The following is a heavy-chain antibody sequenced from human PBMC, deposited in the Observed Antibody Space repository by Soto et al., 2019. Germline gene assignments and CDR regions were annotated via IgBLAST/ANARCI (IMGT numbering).Heavy chain of an antibody. D-gene: IGHD3-10*01. J-gene: IGHJ4*02. CDR3: AFGPSPRRGVRGVMTFDY. CDR1: GFTFSSCW. Sequence: GGSLRLSCAASGFTFSSCWMSWVRQAPGKGLEWVANIKQDGSEKYYVDSVKGRFTISRDNAKNSLYLQMNSLRAEDTAVYYCAFGPSPRRGVRGVMTFDYWGQGTLVTVSS. V-gene: IGHV3-7*03. CDR2: IKQDGSEK.